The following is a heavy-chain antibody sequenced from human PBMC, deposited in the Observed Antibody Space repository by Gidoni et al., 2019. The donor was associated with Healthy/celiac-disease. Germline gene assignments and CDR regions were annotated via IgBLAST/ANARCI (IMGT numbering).Heavy chain of an antibody. V-gene: IGHV4-59*01. CDR2: IYYSGST. CDR1: GGSITSYY. CDR3: ARVAGYSSGWLRAFDI. Sequence: QVQLQQSGSGLVKPSETLSLTCTVSGGSITSYYWSWIRQPPGKGLEWFGYIYYSGSTNYNPSLKSRVTISVDTSKNQFSLKLSSVTAADTAVYYCARVAGYSSGWLRAFDIWGQGTMVTVSS. J-gene: IGHJ3*02. D-gene: IGHD6-19*01.